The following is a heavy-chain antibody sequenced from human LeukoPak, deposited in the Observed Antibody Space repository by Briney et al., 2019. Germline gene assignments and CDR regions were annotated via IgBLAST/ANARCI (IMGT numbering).Heavy chain of an antibody. Sequence: VSVTVSFTSSGYTFIVYYLHWVRQAPGQGLEWMGWINPHNGDTNYAQKFQGRVTMTRDTSITTAYMDLSRLKSDDTAVYYCATVRDIVVGGGPYYFDYWGQGTLVTVSS. CDR2: INPHNGDT. CDR3: ATVRDIVVGGGPYYFDY. V-gene: IGHV1-2*02. J-gene: IGHJ4*02. D-gene: IGHD2-15*01. CDR1: GYTFIVYY.